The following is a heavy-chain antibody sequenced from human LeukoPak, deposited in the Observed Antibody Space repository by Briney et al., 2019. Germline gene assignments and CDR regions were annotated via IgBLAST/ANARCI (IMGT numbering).Heavy chain of an antibody. V-gene: IGHV4-38-2*02. CDR3: ARGFETAAADWRFDY. D-gene: IGHD6-13*01. J-gene: IGHJ4*02. Sequence: SETLSLTCTVSGYSISSGYYWGWLRQPPGKGLEWIGSIYHSGSTYYNPSLKSRVTISVDTSKNQFSLKLSSVTAADTAVYYCARGFETAAADWRFDYWGQGTLVTVSS. CDR1: GYSISSGYY. CDR2: IYHSGST.